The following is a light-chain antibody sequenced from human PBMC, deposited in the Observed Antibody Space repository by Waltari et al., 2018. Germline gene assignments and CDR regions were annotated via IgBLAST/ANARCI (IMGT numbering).Light chain of an antibody. J-gene: IGLJ2*01. CDR3: ISYTTSDTMI. V-gene: IGLV2-14*03. Sequence: QSALTQPASVSGSPGQSITISCTGTSSAVGAYNYVSWYQQHPGKVPKLIIYDVSHRPSGVSFRFFGSKSDNTASLTISGLQAEDEADYYCISYTTSDTMIFGGGTKLTVL. CDR2: DVS. CDR1: SSAVGAYNY.